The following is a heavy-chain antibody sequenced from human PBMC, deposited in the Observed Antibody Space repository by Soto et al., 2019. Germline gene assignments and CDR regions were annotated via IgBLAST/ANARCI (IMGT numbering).Heavy chain of an antibody. CDR3: ARVGAIVGANSGDY. V-gene: IGHV4-30-4*01. CDR1: GGSISSGDFY. J-gene: IGHJ4*02. D-gene: IGHD1-26*01. Sequence: SETLSLTCSVSGGSISSGDFYWSWIRQPPGKGLEWIGYIYYSGSTYYNPSLRSRVAISLDTSNNQFSLKLGSVTAADTAVYYCARVGAIVGANSGDYWGQGTLVTVSS. CDR2: IYYSGST.